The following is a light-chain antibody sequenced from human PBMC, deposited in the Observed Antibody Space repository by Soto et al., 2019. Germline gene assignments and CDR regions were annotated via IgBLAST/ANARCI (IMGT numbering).Light chain of an antibody. CDR1: QSVSSN. CDR3: QQYYNWHRT. J-gene: IGKJ1*01. Sequence: DMVMTQSPSTLSAFLGERATISCRASQSVSSNLAWYQHKPGKAPRLLTYDASSLATGIPARFSGSGSGTEFTLTISSLQPEDFAVYYCQQYYNWHRTFGQGTKVDIK. V-gene: IGKV3-15*01. CDR2: DAS.